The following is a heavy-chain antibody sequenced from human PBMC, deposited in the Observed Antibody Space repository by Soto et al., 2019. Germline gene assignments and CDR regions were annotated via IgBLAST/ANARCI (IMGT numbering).Heavy chain of an antibody. Sequence: SETLSLTCTVSGGSISSGGYYWSWIRQHPGKGLEWIGYIYYRGNTYYTPSLKSRVTISLDTSKNQFSLRVNSVTAADTAVYYCARRLGGYDGYTMDVWGQGTTVTVSS. D-gene: IGHD5-12*01. CDR2: IYYRGNT. CDR1: GGSISSGGYY. J-gene: IGHJ6*02. V-gene: IGHV4-31*03. CDR3: ARRLGGYDGYTMDV.